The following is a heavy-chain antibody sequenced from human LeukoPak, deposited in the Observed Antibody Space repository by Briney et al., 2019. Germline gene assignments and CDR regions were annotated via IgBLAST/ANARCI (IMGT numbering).Heavy chain of an antibody. CDR2: IYYTGST. D-gene: IGHD5-12*01. Sequence: SETLSLTCTVPGGSISSYYWSWIRRPPGKGLEWIGYIYYTGSTSYNPSLKSRVTISLDTSKSQFSLRLTSVTAADTAVYYCASHGSSGHDPLTWGQGTLVTVS. V-gene: IGHV4-59*08. CDR1: GGSISSYY. CDR3: ASHGSSGHDPLT. J-gene: IGHJ4*02.